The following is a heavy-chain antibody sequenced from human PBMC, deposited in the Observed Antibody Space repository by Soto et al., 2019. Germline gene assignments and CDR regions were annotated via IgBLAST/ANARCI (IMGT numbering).Heavy chain of an antibody. Sequence: SGGELRLSFAASGFTFSSYGMHWVRQATGKGLEWVAVIWYDGSNKYYADCVRGRFKNSRDNAKNTLYLQMKRLRAEDTAVYYCAREFLYYYDSSGDYYAGRGFAYWGQGTLVTLSS. V-gene: IGHV3-33*01. CDR1: GFTFSSYG. D-gene: IGHD3-22*01. CDR2: IWYDGSNK. CDR3: AREFLYYYDSSGDYYAGRGFAY. J-gene: IGHJ4*02.